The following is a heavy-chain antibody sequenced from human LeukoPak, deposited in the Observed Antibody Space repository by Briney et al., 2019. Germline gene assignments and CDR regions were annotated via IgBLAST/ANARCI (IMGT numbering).Heavy chain of an antibody. CDR3: ARSAPPGDYYYGMDV. CDR1: GGSVSNYY. J-gene: IGHJ6*02. Sequence: SETLSLTCSVSGGSVSNYYWSWIRQPPGKGLEWIGYIYYSGSTNYTPSLKSRVTISVDTSKSQFSLKLSSVTAADTAVYFCARSAPPGDYYYGMDVWGQGTTVTVSS. D-gene: IGHD3-3*01. CDR2: IYYSGST. V-gene: IGHV4-59*08.